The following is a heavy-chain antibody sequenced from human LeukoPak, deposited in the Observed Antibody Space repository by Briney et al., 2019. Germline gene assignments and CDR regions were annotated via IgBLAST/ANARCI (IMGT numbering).Heavy chain of an antibody. J-gene: IGHJ3*02. CDR2: IYYSGST. CDR1: GGSISSYY. D-gene: IGHD2-15*01. V-gene: IGHV4-59*01. CDR3: ASGVNCSGGSCYGDDAFDI. Sequence: SETLSLTCTVSGGSISSYYWSWIRQPSGKGLEWIGYIYYSGSTNYNPSPKSRVTISVDTSKNQFSLKLSSVTAADTAVYYCASGVNCSGGSCYGDDAFDIWGQGTMVTVSS.